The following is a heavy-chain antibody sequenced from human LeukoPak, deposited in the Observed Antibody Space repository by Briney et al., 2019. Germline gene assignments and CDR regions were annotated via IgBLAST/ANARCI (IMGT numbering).Heavy chain of an antibody. CDR2: ISSRSVTV. CDR3: VRGETATSGTSFDY. D-gene: IGHD1-7*01. CDR1: GFTFSDHS. V-gene: IGHV3-48*01. Sequence: PGGSLRLSCVASGFTFSDHSLNWVRQAPGKGLDWLSYISSRSVTVLYAESVKGRFTISRGNAKNILYLQMNSLRPEDTALYYCVRGETATSGTSFDYWGQGALVTVSP. J-gene: IGHJ4*02.